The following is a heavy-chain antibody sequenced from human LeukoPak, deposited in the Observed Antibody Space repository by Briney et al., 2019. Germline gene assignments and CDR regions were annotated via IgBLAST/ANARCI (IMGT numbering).Heavy chain of an antibody. D-gene: IGHD3-10*02. CDR3: AELGITMIGGV. J-gene: IGHJ6*04. V-gene: IGHV3-48*04. CDR1: GFTFSSYG. CDR2: ISSSGGTI. Sequence: GGSLRLSCAASGFTFSSYGMSWVRQAPGKGLEWVSYISSSGGTIYYADSAKGRFTISRDNAKNSLYLQMNSLRAEDTAVYYCAELGITMIGGVWGKGTTVTISS.